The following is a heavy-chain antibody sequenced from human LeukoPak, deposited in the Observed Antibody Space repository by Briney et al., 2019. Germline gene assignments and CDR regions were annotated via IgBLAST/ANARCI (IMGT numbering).Heavy chain of an antibody. J-gene: IGHJ4*02. CDR1: GDSIGSRTNY. D-gene: IGHD3-22*01. V-gene: IGHV4-39*07. CDR3: GRVRKSDTAIDY. CDR2: IYYNGNT. Sequence: SETLSLTCPVSGDSIGSRTNYWGWIRQPPGKGLEWIGCIYYNGNTYYNPSLRSRVTISLDTSKNQFSLKLTSVTAADTAVYYCGRVRKSDTAIDYWGQGTLVTVSS.